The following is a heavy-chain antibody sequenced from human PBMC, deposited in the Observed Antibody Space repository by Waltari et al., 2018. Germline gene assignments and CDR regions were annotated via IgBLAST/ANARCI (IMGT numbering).Heavy chain of an antibody. CDR1: GGSFDGYH. CDR2: ISTTGTA. V-gene: IGHV4-59*10. Sequence: QVQLQQWGAGLLKPKQTLSLTCGVPGGSFDGYHWSWIRQPAGKGLEWIGRISTTGTANYNPSFNSRVTISVDTSKNQFSLNLRSVTAADTAVYYCARDLGLDYGSGNFYRNWFDPWGQGTLVTVSS. CDR3: ARDLGLDYGSGNFYRNWFDP. D-gene: IGHD3-10*01. J-gene: IGHJ5*02.